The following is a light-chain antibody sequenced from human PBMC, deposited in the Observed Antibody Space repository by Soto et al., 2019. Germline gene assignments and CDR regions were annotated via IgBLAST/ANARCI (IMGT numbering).Light chain of an antibody. CDR3: QQSYNTPVT. Sequence: DIHMTQSHSSLSASVGDRVTITCRASQSISSYLNWYQHKPGKAPKLVIYAASSLQSGVPSRFSGSGSGTDFTLTISSLQAEDFAIYYCQQSYNTPVTFGQGTRLEIK. V-gene: IGKV1-39*01. CDR1: QSISSY. CDR2: AAS. J-gene: IGKJ5*01.